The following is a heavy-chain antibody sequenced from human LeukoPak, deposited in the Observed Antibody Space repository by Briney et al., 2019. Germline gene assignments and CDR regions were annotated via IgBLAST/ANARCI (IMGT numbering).Heavy chain of an antibody. J-gene: IGHJ4*02. Sequence: GGSLRLSCAASGFTFSDYWMHWVRQVPGKGLAWVSRITPHGNAANYADSVRGRFTISRDNAKNTLYLQMTSLGAEDTAVYYCARDFVIVETPGGDFDYWGQGTLVTVYS. CDR1: GFTFSDYW. V-gene: IGHV3-74*01. D-gene: IGHD2/OR15-2a*01. CDR2: ITPHGNAA. CDR3: ARDFVIVETPGGDFDY.